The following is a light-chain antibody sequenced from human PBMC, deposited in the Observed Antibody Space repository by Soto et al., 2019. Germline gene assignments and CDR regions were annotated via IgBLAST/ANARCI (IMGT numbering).Light chain of an antibody. CDR3: QQYGNSNQK. Sequence: EGLITQSPLALPVGLGQPASMSCISSQSLEDSDGNTYLNWLQQRPGQSPRRLIYKVSNRDSGVPDRFSGSGSGKDLTITIYRMEPEDFEVYYCQQYGNSNQKFGQGTK. CDR2: KVS. CDR1: QSLEDSDGNTY. J-gene: IGKJ1*01. V-gene: IGKV2-30*01.